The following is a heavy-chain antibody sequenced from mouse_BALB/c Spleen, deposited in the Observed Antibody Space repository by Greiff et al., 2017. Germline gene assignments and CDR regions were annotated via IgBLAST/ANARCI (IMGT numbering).Heavy chain of an antibody. Sequence: QVQLQQSGAELARPGASVKLSCKASGYTFTSYWMQWVKQRPGQGLEWIGAIYPGDGDTRYTQKFKGKATLTADKSSSTAYMQLSSLTSEDSAVYYCARGPNYYGSSPYAMDYWGQGTSVTVSS. CDR1: GYTFTSYW. CDR3: ARGPNYYGSSPYAMDY. V-gene: IGHV1-87*01. CDR2: IYPGDGDT. D-gene: IGHD1-1*01. J-gene: IGHJ4*01.